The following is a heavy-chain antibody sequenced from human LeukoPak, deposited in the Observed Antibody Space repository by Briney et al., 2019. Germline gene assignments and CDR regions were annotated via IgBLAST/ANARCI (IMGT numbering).Heavy chain of an antibody. V-gene: IGHV3-48*01. CDR2: ISGGSSTM. CDR3: ARDRGQTGYYWSYYYYMDV. CDR1: GFTFSDYS. D-gene: IGHD3-9*01. Sequence: GGSLRLSCAASGFTFSDYSMNWVRQAPGKGLEWVSYISGGSSTMYYADSVKGRSTISRDNAKNSLYLQMNSLRAEDTAVYYCARDRGQTGYYWSYYYYMDVWGRGTTVTVSS. J-gene: IGHJ6*03.